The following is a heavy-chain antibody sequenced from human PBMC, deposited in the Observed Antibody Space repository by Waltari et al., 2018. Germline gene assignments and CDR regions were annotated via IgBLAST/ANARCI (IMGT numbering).Heavy chain of an antibody. CDR1: GFTFQKYW. CDR2: INQGGSAI. J-gene: IGHJ3*01. Sequence: EVKLVESGGGLVQPGESLRLSCAASGFTFQKYWMTWVRQAPGKGLEWVANINQGGSAIFYVDSVKGRFTISRDDAKNSLYLQMNSLRAEDMAVYYCARVAYDSWNFDFWGQGTMVTVSS. D-gene: IGHD3-22*01. CDR3: ARVAYDSWNFDF. V-gene: IGHV3-7*01.